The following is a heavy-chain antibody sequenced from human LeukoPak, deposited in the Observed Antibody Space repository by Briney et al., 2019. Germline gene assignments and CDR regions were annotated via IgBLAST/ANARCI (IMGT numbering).Heavy chain of an antibody. J-gene: IGHJ4*02. CDR3: VRDGPATFSFDY. V-gene: IGHV3-30*02. Sequence: PGGSLRLSCAASGFTFSSYGMHWVRQAPGKGLEWVAFIRYDGSNKYYADSVKGRFTISRDNSKNTLYLHMNSLRAEDTAVYYCVRDGPATFSFDYWGQGTLVTVSS. CDR1: GFTFSSYG. CDR2: IRYDGSNK. D-gene: IGHD2/OR15-2a*01.